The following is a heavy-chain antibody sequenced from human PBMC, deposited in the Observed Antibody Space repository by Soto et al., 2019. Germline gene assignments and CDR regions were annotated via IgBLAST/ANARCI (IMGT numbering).Heavy chain of an antibody. D-gene: IGHD5-18*01. Sequence: GGSLRLSCAASGFTFSSYAMHWVRQAPGKGLEWVAVISYDGSNKYYADSVKGRFTISRDNSKNTLYLQMNSLRAEDTAVYYCARAGSSGYSYASLHYYYYGMDVWGQGTTVTSP. CDR2: ISYDGSNK. CDR3: ARAGSSGYSYASLHYYYYGMDV. V-gene: IGHV3-30-3*01. CDR1: GFTFSSYA. J-gene: IGHJ6*02.